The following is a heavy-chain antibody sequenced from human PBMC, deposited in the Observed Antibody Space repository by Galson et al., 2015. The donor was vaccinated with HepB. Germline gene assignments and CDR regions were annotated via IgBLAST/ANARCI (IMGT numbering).Heavy chain of an antibody. CDR1: GFTFSSYG. V-gene: IGHV3-30*18. D-gene: IGHD3-9*01. J-gene: IGHJ4*02. CDR2: ISYDGSNK. CDR3: AKDLRYFDWLLVY. Sequence: LRLSCAASGFTFSSYGMHWVRQAPGKGLEWVAVISYDGSNKYYADSVKGRFTISRDNSKNTLYLQMNSLRAEDTAVYYCAKDLRYFDWLLVYWGQGTLVTVSS.